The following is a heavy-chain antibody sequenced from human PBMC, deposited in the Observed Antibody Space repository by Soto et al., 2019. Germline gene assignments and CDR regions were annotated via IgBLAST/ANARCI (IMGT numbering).Heavy chain of an antibody. V-gene: IGHV5-51*01. J-gene: IGHJ4*02. CDR3: AREWNLRY. CDR2: INPVDSDT. D-gene: IGHD1-1*01. CDR1: GYDFSSYW. Sequence: PGESLKISCQGSGYDFSSYWIAWARHMPGKGLEWMAIINPVDSDTRYSPSFQGQVTISADKSISTAYLQWSSLKASDTAMYYCAREWNLRYWGQGTLVTVSS.